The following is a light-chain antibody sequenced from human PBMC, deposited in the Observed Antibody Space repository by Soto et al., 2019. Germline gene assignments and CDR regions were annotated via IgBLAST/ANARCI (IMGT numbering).Light chain of an antibody. CDR3: QQRSNWSWT. J-gene: IGKJ1*01. CDR2: DAS. CDR1: QSVSSY. V-gene: IGKV3-11*01. Sequence: EIVLTQSPATLSLSPGERATLSCRASQSVSSYLAWYQQKPGQAPRLLIYDASNRATGIPARFSGSGSGTDFTRTISGLEPEDVAVYYCQQRSNWSWTFGQGTKVEIK.